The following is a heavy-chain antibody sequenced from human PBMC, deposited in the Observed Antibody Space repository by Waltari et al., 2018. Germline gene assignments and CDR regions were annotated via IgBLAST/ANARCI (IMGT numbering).Heavy chain of an antibody. J-gene: IGHJ3*02. CDR3: ARQTWIQLWLYAFDI. Sequence: SSSSYYWGWIRQPPGKGLEWIGSIYYSGSTYYNPSLKSRVTISVDTSKNQFSLKLSSVTAADTAVYYCARQTWIQLWLYAFDIWGQGTMVTVSS. D-gene: IGHD5-18*01. CDR2: IYYSGST. CDR1: SSSSYY. V-gene: IGHV4-39*01.